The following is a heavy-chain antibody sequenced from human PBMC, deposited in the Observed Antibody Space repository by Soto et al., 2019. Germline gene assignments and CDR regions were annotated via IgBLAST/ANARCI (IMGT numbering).Heavy chain of an antibody. J-gene: IGHJ6*02. V-gene: IGHV4-39*01. CDR3: ARLPDYGSGNSGMDV. CDR2: IYYSGNT. CDR1: GGSIGGSTYY. Sequence: QLQLQESGPGLVKPSETLSLTCTVSGGSIGGSTYYWGWIRQPPGKGLEWIGSIYYSGNTYYNPSLKSRVPMSVDTSNNQFSLKLTFVTAADTAVYYCARLPDYGSGNSGMDVWGQGTTVTVSS. D-gene: IGHD3-10*01.